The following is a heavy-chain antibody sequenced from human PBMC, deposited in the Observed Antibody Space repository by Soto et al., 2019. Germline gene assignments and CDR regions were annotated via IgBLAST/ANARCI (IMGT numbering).Heavy chain of an antibody. V-gene: IGHV1-3*01. Sequence: GASVKVSCKASGYTFTSYAMHWVRQAPGQRLEWMGWINAGNGNTKYSQKFQGRVTITRDTSASTAYMELSSLRSEDTAVYYCASWGGSSSSEKYYYYYGMDVWGQGTTVTVSS. CDR2: INAGNGNT. CDR3: ASWGGSSSSEKYYYYYGMDV. D-gene: IGHD6-6*01. J-gene: IGHJ6*02. CDR1: GYTFTSYA.